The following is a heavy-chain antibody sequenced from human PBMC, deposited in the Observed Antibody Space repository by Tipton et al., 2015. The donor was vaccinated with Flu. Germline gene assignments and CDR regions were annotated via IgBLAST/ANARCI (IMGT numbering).Heavy chain of an antibody. CDR1: GASLSGGGYY. Sequence: TLSLTCTVSGASLSGGGYYWSWIRQYPGKGLEWIGHILGNGNTFYKPSLKSRFTLSLDTSKTQFSLNVTSVTAADTAVYYCATLAITALYEFDYWGQGTLVTVSS. V-gene: IGHV4-31*03. CDR3: ATLAITALYEFDY. CDR2: ILGNGNT. D-gene: IGHD1-20*01. J-gene: IGHJ4*02.